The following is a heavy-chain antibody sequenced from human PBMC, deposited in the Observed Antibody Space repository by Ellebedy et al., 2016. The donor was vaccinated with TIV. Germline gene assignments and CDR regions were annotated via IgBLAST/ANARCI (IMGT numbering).Heavy chain of an antibody. J-gene: IGHJ4*02. Sequence: AASVKVSCKASGGTFSSYAISWVRQAPGQGLEWMGGIIPIFGTANYAQKFQGRVTITADESTSTAYMELSSLRSEDTAVYYCARGDILTGKYYFDYWGQGTLVTVSS. V-gene: IGHV1-69*13. CDR3: ARGDILTGKYYFDY. CDR1: GGTFSSYA. CDR2: IIPIFGTA. D-gene: IGHD3-9*01.